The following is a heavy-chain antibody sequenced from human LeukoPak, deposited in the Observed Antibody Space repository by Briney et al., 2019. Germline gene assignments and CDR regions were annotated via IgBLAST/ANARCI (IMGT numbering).Heavy chain of an antibody. J-gene: IGHJ5*02. CDR2: IIPIFGTA. V-gene: IGHV1-69*06. Sequence: SVKVSCKASVGTFSSYAISWVRQAPGQGVEWVGGIIPIFGTANYAQKFQGRVTITADKSTSTAYMELSSLRSEDTAVYYCARDLWYTSSSRWFDPWGQGTLVTVSS. D-gene: IGHD6-6*01. CDR1: VGTFSSYA. CDR3: ARDLWYTSSSRWFDP.